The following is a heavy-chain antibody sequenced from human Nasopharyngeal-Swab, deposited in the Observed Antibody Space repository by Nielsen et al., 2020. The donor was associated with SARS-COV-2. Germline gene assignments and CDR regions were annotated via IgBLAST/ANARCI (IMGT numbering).Heavy chain of an antibody. J-gene: IGHJ6*02. D-gene: IGHD5-18*01. CDR2: IYSGGST. CDR3: AREGPDTAMVKYYYYGMDV. Sequence: GESLKISCAASGFTFSDYSMSWIRQAPGKGLEWVSVIYSGGSTYYADSVKGRFTISRDNSKNTLYLQMNSLRAEDTAVYYCAREGPDTAMVKYYYYGMDVWGQGTTVTVSS. CDR1: GFTFSDYS. V-gene: IGHV3-66*01.